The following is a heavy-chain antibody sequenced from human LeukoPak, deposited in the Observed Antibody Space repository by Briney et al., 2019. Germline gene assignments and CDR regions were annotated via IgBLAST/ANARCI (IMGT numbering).Heavy chain of an antibody. Sequence: ASVKVSCKASGYTFTSYGISWVRQAPGQGLEWMGWISAYNGNTNYAQKLQGRVTMTTDTSTSTAYMELRSLRSEDTAVYYCARVNGPRIWNGGYMDVWGKGTTVTVSS. CDR1: GYTFTSYG. V-gene: IGHV1-18*01. D-gene: IGHD3-3*01. CDR2: ISAYNGNT. J-gene: IGHJ6*03. CDR3: ARVNGPRIWNGGYMDV.